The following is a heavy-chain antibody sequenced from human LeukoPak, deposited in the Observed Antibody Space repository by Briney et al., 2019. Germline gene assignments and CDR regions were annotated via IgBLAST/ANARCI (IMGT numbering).Heavy chain of an antibody. Sequence: GGXLRLSCAASGFTFRSNYMSWVRQAQGKGLEWVSVISSGGSTYFSDSVTGRFTISRDSSKNTLYLQMKSLRAEDTALYYCSRDRMGTKSFDYWGQGTLVTVSS. D-gene: IGHD5-24*01. CDR3: SRDRMGTKSFDY. V-gene: IGHV3-66*01. CDR1: GFTFRSNY. J-gene: IGHJ4*02. CDR2: ISSGGST.